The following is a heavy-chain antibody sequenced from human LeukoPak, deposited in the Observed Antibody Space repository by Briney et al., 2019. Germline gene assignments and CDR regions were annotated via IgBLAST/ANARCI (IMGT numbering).Heavy chain of an antibody. J-gene: IGHJ4*02. V-gene: IGHV3-21*04. CDR1: GFTFSSYS. CDR3: ARDKGEAKGFDY. Sequence: GGSLRLSCAASGFTFSSYSMNWVRQAPGKGLEWVSSISSSSSYIYYADSVKGRFTISRDNSKNTLYLQMNSLRAEDTAVYYCARDKGEAKGFDYWGQGTLVTVSS. D-gene: IGHD1-26*01. CDR2: ISSSSSYI.